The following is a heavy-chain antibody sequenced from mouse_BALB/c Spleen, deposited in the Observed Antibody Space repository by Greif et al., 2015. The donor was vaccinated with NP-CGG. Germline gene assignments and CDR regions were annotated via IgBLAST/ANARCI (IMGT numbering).Heavy chain of an antibody. D-gene: IGHD2-14*01. V-gene: IGHV14-3*02. CDR1: GFNIKDTY. Sequence: EVQLQQSGAELVKPGASVKLSCTASGFNIKDTYMHWVKQRPEQGLEWIGRIDPANGNTKYDPKFQGKATITADTSSNTAYLQLSSLTSEDTAVYYCAGEGYDGYYAMDYWGQGTSVTVSS. CDR2: IDPANGNT. J-gene: IGHJ4*01. CDR3: AGEGYDGYYAMDY.